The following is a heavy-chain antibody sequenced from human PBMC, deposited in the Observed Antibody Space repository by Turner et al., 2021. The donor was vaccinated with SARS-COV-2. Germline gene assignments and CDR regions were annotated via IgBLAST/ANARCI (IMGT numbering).Heavy chain of an antibody. CDR2: ISYDGSNK. CDR1: GFTFSSYA. CDR3: ARGGGYGAAFDY. Sequence: QVQLVESGGGVVQPGRSLILSCAASGFTFSSYAMHWVRQAPGKGLEWVAVISYDGSNKFYADSVKGRFTISRDNSKNTLYLQMNSLRAEDTAVDYCARGGGYGAAFDYWGQGTLVTVSS. J-gene: IGHJ4*02. V-gene: IGHV3-30-3*01. D-gene: IGHD5-12*01.